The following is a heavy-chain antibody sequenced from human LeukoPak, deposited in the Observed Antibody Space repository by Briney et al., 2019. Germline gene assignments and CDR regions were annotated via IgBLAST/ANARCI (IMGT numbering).Heavy chain of an antibody. Sequence: PSETLSLTCTVSGGSISSSSYYWGWIRQPPGKGLEWIGSIYYSGSTYYNPSLKSRVTISVDTSKNQFSLKLSSVTAADTAVYYCARGPGGIRQWLAHHYFDYWGQGTLVTVSS. J-gene: IGHJ4*02. CDR1: GGSISSSSYY. CDR2: IYYSGST. V-gene: IGHV4-39*07. CDR3: ARGPGGIRQWLAHHYFDY. D-gene: IGHD6-19*01.